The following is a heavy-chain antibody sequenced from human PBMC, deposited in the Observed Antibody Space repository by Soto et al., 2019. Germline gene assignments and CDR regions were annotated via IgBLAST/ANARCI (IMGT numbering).Heavy chain of an antibody. D-gene: IGHD3-22*01. CDR3: ATPPRITRIVVVP. Sequence: GGSLRLSCAASGFTFSSYAIRWVRQAPGKGLEWVSAISGSGGGTYYADSVKGRFTISRDNAKNTLYLQMNSLRAEDTAVYYCATPPRITRIVVVPWGQGTLVTVSS. V-gene: IGHV3-23*01. CDR2: ISGSGGGT. CDR1: GFTFSSYA. J-gene: IGHJ5*02.